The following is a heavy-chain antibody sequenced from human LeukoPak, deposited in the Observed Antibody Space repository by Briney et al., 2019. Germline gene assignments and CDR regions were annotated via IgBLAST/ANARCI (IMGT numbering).Heavy chain of an antibody. CDR2: IYPGDSDT. Sequence: GESLKISCKGSGYRFTSYWIDWVRQMPGKGLEWMGSIYPGDSDTRYSPSFQGQVTISADKSISTAYLQWSSLKASDTAMFYCARREGSSYDYWGQGTLVTVSS. CDR3: ARREGSSYDY. CDR1: GYRFTSYW. J-gene: IGHJ4*02. V-gene: IGHV5-51*01. D-gene: IGHD2-2*01.